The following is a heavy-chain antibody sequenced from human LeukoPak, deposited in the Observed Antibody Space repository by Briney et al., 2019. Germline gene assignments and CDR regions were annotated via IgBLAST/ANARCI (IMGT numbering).Heavy chain of an antibody. Sequence: PSETLSLTCTVSGGSISSYYWSWIRQPPGKGLEWIGSIYYSGSTHYNPSLKSRVTISVDTSKNQFSLKLSSVTAADTAVYYCARLAAAEEYYMDVWGKGTTVTVSS. D-gene: IGHD6-13*01. V-gene: IGHV4-59*05. J-gene: IGHJ6*03. CDR1: GGSISSYY. CDR2: IYYSGST. CDR3: ARLAAAEEYYMDV.